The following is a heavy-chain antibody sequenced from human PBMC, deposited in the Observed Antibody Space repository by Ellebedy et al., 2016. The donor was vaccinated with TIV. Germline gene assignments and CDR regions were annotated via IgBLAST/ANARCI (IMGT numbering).Heavy chain of an antibody. Sequence: GESLKISCAASGFTFSDYYMIWIRQAPGKVLEWVSYISNSGSTIYYADSVKGRFTISRDNDKNSLSLLMNSLGAEDTAVDYCARDARFINQQHNWFDPWGQGTLVTVSS. D-gene: IGHD2-2*01. CDR2: ISNSGSTI. V-gene: IGHV3-11*01. J-gene: IGHJ5*02. CDR3: ARDARFINQQHNWFDP. CDR1: GFTFSDYY.